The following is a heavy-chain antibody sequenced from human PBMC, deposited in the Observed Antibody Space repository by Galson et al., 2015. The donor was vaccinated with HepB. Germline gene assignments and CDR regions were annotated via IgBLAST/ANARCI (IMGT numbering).Heavy chain of an antibody. J-gene: IGHJ4*02. Sequence: SLRLSCAASGFTFSSYAMHWVRQAPGKGLEWVAVISYDGSNKYYADSVKGRFTISRDNSKNTLYLQMNSLRAEDTAVYYCARGRNDGSGSQQVDYWGQGTLVTVSS. CDR3: ARGRNDGSGSQQVDY. V-gene: IGHV3-30*04. CDR1: GFTFSSYA. D-gene: IGHD3-10*01. CDR2: ISYDGSNK.